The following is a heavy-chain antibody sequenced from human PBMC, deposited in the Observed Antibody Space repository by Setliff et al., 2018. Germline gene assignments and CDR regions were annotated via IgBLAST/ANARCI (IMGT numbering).Heavy chain of an antibody. V-gene: IGHV5-51*01. D-gene: IGHD7-27*01. CDR2: IYPSDSDT. Sequence: GESLKISCKGSGYSFTRYWIGWVRQMPGKGLEWMGIIYPSDSDTRYSPSFQGQATISADKSISTAYLQWSSLKASDTAMYYCARRQGANWGSDYYYGMDVWGQGTTVTVSS. CDR1: GYSFTRYW. CDR3: ARRQGANWGSDYYYGMDV. J-gene: IGHJ6*02.